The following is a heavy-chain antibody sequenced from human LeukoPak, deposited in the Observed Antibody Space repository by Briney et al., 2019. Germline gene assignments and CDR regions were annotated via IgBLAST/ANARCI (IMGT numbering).Heavy chain of an antibody. V-gene: IGHV4-59*01. CDR1: AGSISSYY. CDR3: ARVPGYCSGGSCYSGSGYYYYYGMDV. CDR2: IYYSGST. D-gene: IGHD2-15*01. Sequence: KPSETLSLTCTVSAGSISSYYWSWIRQPPGKGLEWIGYIYYSGSTNYNPSLKSRVTISVDTSKNQFSLKLSSVTAADTAVYYCARVPGYCSGGSCYSGSGYYYYYGMDVWGQGTTVTVSS. J-gene: IGHJ6*02.